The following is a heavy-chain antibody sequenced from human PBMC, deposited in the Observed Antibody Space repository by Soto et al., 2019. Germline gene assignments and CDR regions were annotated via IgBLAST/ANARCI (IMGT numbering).Heavy chain of an antibody. CDR3: VRSPGDFRYGMDV. Sequence: QVQLVQSGAEVKKPGASVKVSCKASGYSFTDYYMHWERQAPGQGPEWLGWINPSTGVTHFAQKFQGWVTMTRDTSISTAYMELSRLTSDATAVYYCVRSPGDFRYGMDVWGQGTTVTVSS. CDR2: INPSTGVT. D-gene: IGHD2-21*02. J-gene: IGHJ6*02. CDR1: GYSFTDYY. V-gene: IGHV1-2*04.